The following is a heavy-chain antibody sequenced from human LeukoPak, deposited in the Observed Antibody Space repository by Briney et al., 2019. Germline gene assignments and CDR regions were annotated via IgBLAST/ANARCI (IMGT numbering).Heavy chain of an antibody. CDR3: ARGPVGATNAFHI. J-gene: IGHJ3*02. CDR2: ISPNSGGT. D-gene: IGHD1-26*01. Sequence: ASVKVSCKASGYTFTDYYIHWVRQAPGQGLEWMGRISPNSGGTSYAQKFQGRVTKTRDTSIATAYMELSSLRSDDTAVYYCARGPVGATNAFHIWGQGTLVTVSS. V-gene: IGHV1-2*06. CDR1: GYTFTDYY.